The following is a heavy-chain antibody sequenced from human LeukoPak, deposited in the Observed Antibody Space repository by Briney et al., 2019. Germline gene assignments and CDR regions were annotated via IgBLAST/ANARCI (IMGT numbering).Heavy chain of an antibody. CDR3: AMTAIPSVLDY. CDR1: GFTLSSYA. D-gene: IGHD2-21*02. CDR2: ISGSGGST. V-gene: IGHV3-23*01. Sequence: GGSLRLSCAASGFTLSSYAMSWVRQAPGKGLEWVSAISGSGGSTYYADSVKGRFTISRDNSKNTLYLQMNSLRAEDTAVYCCAMTAIPSVLDYWGQGTLVTVSS. J-gene: IGHJ4*02.